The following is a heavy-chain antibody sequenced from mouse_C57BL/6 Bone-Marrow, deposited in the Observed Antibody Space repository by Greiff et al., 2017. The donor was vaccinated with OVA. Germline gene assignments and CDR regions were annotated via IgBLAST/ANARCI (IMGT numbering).Heavy chain of an antibody. Sequence: VQLQESGAELARPGASVKLSCKASGYTFTSYGISWVKQRTGQGLEWIGEIYPRSGNTYYNEKFKGKATLTADKSSSTAYMGLRSLTSEDSAVYFCATGYGQYYFDYWGQGTTLTVSS. V-gene: IGHV1-81*01. J-gene: IGHJ2*01. D-gene: IGHD1-1*02. CDR3: ATGYGQYYFDY. CDR1: GYTFTSYG. CDR2: IYPRSGNT.